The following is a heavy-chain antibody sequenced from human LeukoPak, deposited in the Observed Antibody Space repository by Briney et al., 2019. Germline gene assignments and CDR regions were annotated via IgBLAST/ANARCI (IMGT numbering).Heavy chain of an antibody. Sequence: SETLFLTCTVSGGSMSGFFWTWIRQPPGRELEWIGSIYYSGSSTKYNPSLKRRVSMSMDTSKNQFSLRLSSVTAADTALYYCARVGDTSGYFYYFDYWGQGTLVTVSS. CDR2: IYYSGSST. J-gene: IGHJ4*02. D-gene: IGHD3-22*01. V-gene: IGHV4-59*08. CDR3: ARVGDTSGYFYYFDY. CDR1: GGSMSGFF.